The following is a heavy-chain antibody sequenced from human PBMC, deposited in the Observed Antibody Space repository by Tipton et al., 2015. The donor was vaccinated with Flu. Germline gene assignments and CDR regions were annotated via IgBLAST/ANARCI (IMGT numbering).Heavy chain of an antibody. J-gene: IGHJ4*02. CDR1: RFNFRTYW. CDR2: IYPDDSDT. V-gene: IGHV5-51*01. CDR3: VRQPHFHSGGYPPEFDY. D-gene: IGHD3-22*01. Sequence: QLVQSGAEEKKPGESLKISCKGSRFNFRTYWIGWVRQVPGKGLEWVGIIYPDDSDTRYSPSFHGQVTISADKSISTAYLQWNSLKASDTAMYYCVRQPHFHSGGYPPEFDYWGQGIMVTVSS.